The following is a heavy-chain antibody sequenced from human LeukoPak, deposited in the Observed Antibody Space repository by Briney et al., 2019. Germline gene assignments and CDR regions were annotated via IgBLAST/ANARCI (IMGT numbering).Heavy chain of an antibody. Sequence: GGSLRLSCAAPGFTFSSYWMSWVRQAPGKGLEWVANIKEDGSEIHYVDSVKGRFTISRDNAKNSVYLQMNSLRAEDTSVYYCAREGSGRYVGTGAQSWGQGTLVTVSS. CDR1: GFTFSSYW. D-gene: IGHD6-19*01. CDR3: AREGSGRYVGTGAQS. V-gene: IGHV3-7*01. J-gene: IGHJ5*02. CDR2: IKEDGSEI.